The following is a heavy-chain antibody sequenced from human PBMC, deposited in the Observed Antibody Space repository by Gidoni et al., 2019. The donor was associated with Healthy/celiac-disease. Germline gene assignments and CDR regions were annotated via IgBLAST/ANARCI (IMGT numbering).Heavy chain of an antibody. CDR1: GYSFTSYW. J-gene: IGHJ3*02. CDR3: ASQRAYCSSTSCLNDAFDI. CDR2: IYPGDSDT. Sequence: EVQLVQSGAEVKKPGESLKISCKGSGYSFTSYWIGWVRQMPGKGLEWMGIIYPGDSDTRYSPSFQDQVTISADKSISTAYLQWSSLKASDTAMYYCASQRAYCSSTSCLNDAFDIWGQGTMVTVSS. V-gene: IGHV5-51*01. D-gene: IGHD2-2*01.